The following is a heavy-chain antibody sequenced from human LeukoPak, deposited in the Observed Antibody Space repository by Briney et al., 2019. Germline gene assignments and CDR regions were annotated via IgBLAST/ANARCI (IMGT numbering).Heavy chain of an antibody. V-gene: IGHV3-11*05. CDR1: GFTFRNYY. CDR3: AKDRTSANIAPRFDP. D-gene: IGHD5-18*01. Sequence: PGGSLRLSCAASGFTFRNYYMNWIRQAPGKRLEWVSYICTSGTYTNYADSVKGRFTISRDNAKNSLYLQMNSLRAEDTAVYYCAKDRTSANIAPRFDPWGQGTLVTVSS. CDR2: ICTSGTYT. J-gene: IGHJ5*02.